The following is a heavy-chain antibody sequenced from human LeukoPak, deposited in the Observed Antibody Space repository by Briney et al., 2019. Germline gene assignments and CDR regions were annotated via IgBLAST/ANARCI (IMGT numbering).Heavy chain of an antibody. V-gene: IGHV1-18*01. J-gene: IGHJ4*02. CDR3: ARDRRDYGQWLGLDY. CDR1: GYTFTSYA. D-gene: IGHD6-19*01. CDR2: ISAYNGNT. Sequence: ASVKVSCKASGYTFTSYAMNWVRQAPGQGLEWMGWISAYNGNTNYAQKLQGRVTMTRDMSTSTVYMELSSLRSEDTAVYYCARDRRDYGQWLGLDYWGQGTLVTVSS.